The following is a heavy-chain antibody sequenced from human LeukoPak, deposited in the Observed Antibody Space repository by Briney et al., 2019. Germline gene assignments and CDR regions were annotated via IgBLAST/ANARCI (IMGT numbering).Heavy chain of an antibody. D-gene: IGHD3-3*01. V-gene: IGHV3-23*01. J-gene: IGHJ4*02. CDR3: AKDFSGYTFWDY. CDR2: ISGSGGTT. CDR1: GFTFSSYA. Sequence: GGSLRLSCAASGFTFSSYAMSWVRQAPGKGLEWVSTISGSGGTTYYADSVKGRFTISRDNSKNTLYLQMNSLRAEDTAVYYCAKDFSGYTFWDYWGQGTLVTVSS.